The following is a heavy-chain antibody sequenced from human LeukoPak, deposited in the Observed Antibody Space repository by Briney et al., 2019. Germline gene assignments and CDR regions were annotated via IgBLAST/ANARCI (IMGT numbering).Heavy chain of an antibody. V-gene: IGHV3-23*01. CDR2: ISGSGGST. CDR3: AKSWISGSYYKAHFDY. J-gene: IGHJ4*02. D-gene: IGHD3-10*01. Sequence: PGGSLRLSCAASGFTFSSYAMSWVRQAPGKGLEWVSAISGSGGSTYYADSVKGRFTISRDNSKNTLYLQMNSLRAEDTAVYYCAKSWISGSYYKAHFDYWGQGTLVTVSS. CDR1: GFTFSSYA.